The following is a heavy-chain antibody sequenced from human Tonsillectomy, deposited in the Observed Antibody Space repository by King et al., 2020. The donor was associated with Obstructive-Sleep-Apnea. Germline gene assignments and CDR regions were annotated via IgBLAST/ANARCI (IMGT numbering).Heavy chain of an antibody. CDR3: ARGGKHLVVVGFDP. J-gene: IGHJ5*02. Sequence: VQLVQSGAEVKKPGSSVKVSCKSSGGTFRSSAISCARQAPGQWLHRSGGVIPIHGIAHYAQKFQGRVTIIADNSTSTDDMELSSLRAEDTAVYYCARGGKHLVVVGFDPWGQGTLVTVSS. V-gene: IGHV1-69*10. D-gene: IGHD3-22*01. CDR1: GGTFRSSA. CDR2: VIPIHGIA.